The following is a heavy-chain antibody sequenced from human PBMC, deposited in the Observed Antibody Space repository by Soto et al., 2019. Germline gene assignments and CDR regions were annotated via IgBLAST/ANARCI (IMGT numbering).Heavy chain of an antibody. J-gene: IGHJ5*02. CDR1: GSTFSSNS. CDR2: ISSSSSTI. Sequence: EVQVVESGGGLVQPGGSLRLSCAASGSTFSSNSMNWVRQAPGKGLEWISYISSSSSTIYADSVKGRFTISRDNAKNSLYLQMNSLRDEDTAVYYCARVIWSGHLTSDLWGQGTLVTVSS. CDR3: ARVIWSGHLTSDL. D-gene: IGHD3-3*01. V-gene: IGHV3-48*02.